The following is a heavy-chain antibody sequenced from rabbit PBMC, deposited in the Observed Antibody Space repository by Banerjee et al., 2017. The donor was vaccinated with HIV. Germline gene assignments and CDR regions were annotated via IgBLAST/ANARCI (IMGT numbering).Heavy chain of an antibody. J-gene: IGHJ3*01. CDR3: ARDLAGVIGWNFGL. D-gene: IGHD4-1*01. V-gene: IGHV1S45*01. CDR2: IDPVFGST. Sequence: QEQLEESGGDLVKPEGSLTLTCTASGFSFSSSYYMSWVRQAPGKGLEWIGYIDPVFGSTYYASWVNGRFTISSHNAQNTLYLQLNSLTAADTATYFCARDLAGVIGWNFGLWGQGTLVTVS. CDR1: GFSFSSSYY.